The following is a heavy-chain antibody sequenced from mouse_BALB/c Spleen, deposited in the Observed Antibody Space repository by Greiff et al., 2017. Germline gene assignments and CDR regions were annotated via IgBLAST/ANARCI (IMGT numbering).Heavy chain of an antibody. V-gene: IGHV1-80*01. CDR2: IYPGDGDT. D-gene: IGHD2-4*01. CDR3: ARGRFYYDYDGFAY. J-gene: IGHJ3*01. CDR1: GYAFSSYW. Sequence: LQESGAELVRPGSSVKISCKASGYAFSSYWMNWVKQRPGQGLEWIGQIYPGDGDTNYNGKFKGKATLTADKSSSTAYMQLSSLTSEDSAVYFCARGRFYYDYDGFAYWGQGTLVTVSA.